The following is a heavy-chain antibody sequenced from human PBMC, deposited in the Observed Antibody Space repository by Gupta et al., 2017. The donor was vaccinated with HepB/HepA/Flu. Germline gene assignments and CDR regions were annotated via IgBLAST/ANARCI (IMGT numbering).Heavy chain of an antibody. J-gene: IGHJ5*02. CDR2: IKDDGSEK. CDR3: ARGPRPNWFDP. CDR1: GFTLSWHW. V-gene: IGHV3-7*01. Sequence: EVQLVESGGGLVQQGGSLRLSCAGSGFTLSWHWMTWVRQAPGKGLGWVATIKDDGSEKYYLDSVKGRFTISRDNAQNSLFLQMNNLRGEDTAVYYCARGPRPNWFDPWGQGTLVTVSS.